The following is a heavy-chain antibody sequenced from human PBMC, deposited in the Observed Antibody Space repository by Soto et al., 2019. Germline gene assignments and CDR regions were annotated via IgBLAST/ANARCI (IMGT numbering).Heavy chain of an antibody. V-gene: IGHV4-59*01. CDR2: IYYSGST. CDR1: GGSISSYY. CDR3: ARGQNVYCSGGSCYSLYSYSYMDV. Sequence: PSETLSLTCTVSGGSISSYYWSWIRQPPGKGLEWIGYIYYSGSTNYNPSLKSRVTISVDTSKNQFSLKLSSVTAADTAVYYCARGQNVYCSGGSCYSLYSYSYMDVWGKGNALPISS. J-gene: IGHJ6*03. D-gene: IGHD2-15*01.